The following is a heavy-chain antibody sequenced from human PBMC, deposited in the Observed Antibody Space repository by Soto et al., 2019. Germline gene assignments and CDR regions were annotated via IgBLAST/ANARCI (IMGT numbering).Heavy chain of an antibody. Sequence: EVQLVESGGRLVKPGGSLRLSCAVSGFALSSYSIAWVRQAPGKGLEWVSFTFNYAGRLYYADSVKGRFAISRDDAKNSVCLQMNSLRAEDTAVYYCAREEGYCGGGYCFRSGFELWGQGTVVTVSS. D-gene: IGHD2-15*01. J-gene: IGHJ3*01. CDR3: AREEGYCGGGYCFRSGFEL. CDR2: TFNYAGRL. V-gene: IGHV3-21*01. CDR1: GFALSSYS.